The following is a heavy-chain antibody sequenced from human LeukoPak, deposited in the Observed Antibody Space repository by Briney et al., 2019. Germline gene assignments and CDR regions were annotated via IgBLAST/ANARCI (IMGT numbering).Heavy chain of an antibody. Sequence: SETLSLTCTVSGGSISSYYWSWIRQPPGKGLEWIGYIYYSGSTNYNPSLKNRVTISVDTSKNQFSLKLSSVTAADTAVYYCARAPYDYVWGSYRPLYFDYWGQGTLVTVSS. CDR1: GGSISSYY. CDR2: IYYSGST. CDR3: ARAPYDYVWGSYRPLYFDY. D-gene: IGHD3-16*02. V-gene: IGHV4-59*01. J-gene: IGHJ4*02.